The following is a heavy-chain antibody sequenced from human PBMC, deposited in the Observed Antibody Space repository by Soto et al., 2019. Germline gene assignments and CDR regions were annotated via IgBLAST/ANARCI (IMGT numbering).Heavy chain of an antibody. CDR3: ARMFQPEWAISVDS. CDR1: GFTVSSNY. J-gene: IGHJ5*01. D-gene: IGHD1-26*01. Sequence: GGSLRLSCAASGFTVSSNYMSWVRQAPGKGLEWVSVLYSGGSTYYADSVKGRFTFSRDNSKNTLYLQMNSLRAEDTAVYYCARMFQPEWAISVDSWGQGALVTVSS. CDR2: LYSGGST. V-gene: IGHV3-66*01.